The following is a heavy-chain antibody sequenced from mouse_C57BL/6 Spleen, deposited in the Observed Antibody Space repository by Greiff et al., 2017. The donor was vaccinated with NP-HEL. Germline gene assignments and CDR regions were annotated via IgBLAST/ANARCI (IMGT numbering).Heavy chain of an antibody. CDR2: IDPSDSYP. CDR1: GYTFTSYW. CDR3: ARSGYDYWDSYYAMDY. D-gene: IGHD2-4*01. Sequence: QVQLQQPGAELVMPGASVKLSCKASGYTFTSYWMHWVKQRPGQGLEWIGEIDPSDSYPNYNQKFKGKSTLTVDKSSSTAYMQLSSLTSEDSAVYYCARSGYDYWDSYYAMDYWGQGTSVTVSS. V-gene: IGHV1-69*01. J-gene: IGHJ4*01.